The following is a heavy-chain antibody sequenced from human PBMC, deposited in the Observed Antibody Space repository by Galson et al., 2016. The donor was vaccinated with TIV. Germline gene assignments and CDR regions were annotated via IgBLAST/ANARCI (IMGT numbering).Heavy chain of an antibody. CDR1: GLSVNDHY. Sequence: SLRLSCAASGLSVNDHYISWVRQAPGKSLDWVSFIYSGGATKYADSVKGRFTISRDSSKNTVFLQMNSLRADDTAVYFCARHLSTAEYFGMDVWGQGTTATVSS. CDR2: IYSGGAT. D-gene: IGHD2-21*02. V-gene: IGHV3-66*04. J-gene: IGHJ6*02. CDR3: ARHLSTAEYFGMDV.